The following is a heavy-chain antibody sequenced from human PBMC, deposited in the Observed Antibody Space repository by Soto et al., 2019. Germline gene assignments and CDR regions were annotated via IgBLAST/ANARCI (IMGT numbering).Heavy chain of an antibody. Sequence: PSETLSLTCTVSGGSISSYYWSWIRHPPGKGLEWLGYIYYSGSTNYNPSLKSRVTISVDTSKNQFSLKLSSVTAADTAVYYCATSSASRWYLTAYYYYGIDVWGQGTTVTVSS. D-gene: IGHD6-13*01. CDR1: GGSISSYY. CDR2: IYYSGST. V-gene: IGHV4-59*01. J-gene: IGHJ6*02. CDR3: ATSSASRWYLTAYYYYGIDV.